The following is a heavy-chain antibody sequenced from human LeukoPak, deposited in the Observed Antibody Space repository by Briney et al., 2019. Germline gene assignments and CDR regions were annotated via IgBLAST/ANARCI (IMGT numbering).Heavy chain of an antibody. Sequence: SETLSLTCTVSGDPISGFYWSWIRQPAGKALQWTGHISTSGSTNYNPSLMSRVTMSVDRSTNEFSLTVRSVTAADTALYYCARGLPSYGDYVDYYFYMDVWGKGTTVTVSS. D-gene: IGHD4-17*01. CDR1: GDPISGFY. V-gene: IGHV4-4*07. J-gene: IGHJ6*03. CDR2: ISTSGST. CDR3: ARGLPSYGDYVDYYFYMDV.